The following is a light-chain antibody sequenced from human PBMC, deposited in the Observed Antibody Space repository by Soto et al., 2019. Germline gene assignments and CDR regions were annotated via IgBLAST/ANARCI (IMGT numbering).Light chain of an antibody. CDR1: QSVSSN. V-gene: IGKV3-15*01. CDR3: QQYSNWPPLT. J-gene: IGKJ4*01. CDR2: GTS. Sequence: EIVLTQSPATLSVSPGERATLSCRASQSVSSNLAWYQQKPGQAPRLLIYGTSTRATGIPARFSGSGSGTEFTLTITSLQSEDFAVYYCQQYSNWPPLTFGGGTKVEI.